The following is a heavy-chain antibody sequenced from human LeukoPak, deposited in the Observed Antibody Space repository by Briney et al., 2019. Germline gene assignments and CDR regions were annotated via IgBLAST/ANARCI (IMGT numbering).Heavy chain of an antibody. D-gene: IGHD5-18*01. J-gene: IGHJ4*02. CDR1: GFTFSSYA. CDR2: ISGSGGST. CDR3: AKEGGIQLWLVWNY. Sequence: GGSLRLSCTASGFTFSSYAMSWVRQAPGKGLEWVSAISGSGGSTYYADSVKGRFTISRDNSKNTLYPQMNSLRAEDTAVYYCAKEGGIQLWLVWNYWGQGTLVTVSS. V-gene: IGHV3-23*01.